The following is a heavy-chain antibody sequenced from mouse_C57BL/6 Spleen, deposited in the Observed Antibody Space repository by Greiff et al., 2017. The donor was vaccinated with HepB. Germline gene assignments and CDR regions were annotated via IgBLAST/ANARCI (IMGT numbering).Heavy chain of an antibody. Sequence: QVQLQQPGAELVKPGASVKMSCKASGYTFTSYWITWVKQRPGQGLEWIGDIYPGSGSTNYNEKFKSKATLTVDTSSSTAYMELRILTSEDTSVYYCARESDYNVAWFAYWGQGTLVTVSA. CDR2: IYPGSGST. J-gene: IGHJ3*01. CDR3: ARESDYNVAWFAY. CDR1: GYTFTSYW. V-gene: IGHV1-55*01. D-gene: IGHD2-4*01.